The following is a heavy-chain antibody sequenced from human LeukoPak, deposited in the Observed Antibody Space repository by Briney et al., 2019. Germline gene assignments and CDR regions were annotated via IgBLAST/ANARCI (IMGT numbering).Heavy chain of an antibody. V-gene: IGHV3-21*01. CDR1: GFTFSSYG. D-gene: IGHD2-2*01. Sequence: GGSLRLSCAASGFTFSSYGMNWVRQAPGKGLEWVSSISSSSSYIYYADSVKGRFTISRDNAKNSLYLQMNSLRAEDTAVYYCAKEASSEFDYWGQGTLVTVSS. CDR3: AKEASSEFDY. J-gene: IGHJ4*02. CDR2: ISSSSSYI.